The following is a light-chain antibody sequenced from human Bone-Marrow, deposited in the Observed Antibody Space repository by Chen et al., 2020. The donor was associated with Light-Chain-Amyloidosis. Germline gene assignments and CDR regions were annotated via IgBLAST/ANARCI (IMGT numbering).Light chain of an antibody. V-gene: IGKV2D-29*01. CDR3: MQSNHLPYT. CDR2: EVS. Sequence: DILITQTPLSMSVTPGQPSSISCKSSQTLLHKNGKTYLYWYVQKSGQPPHLLMYEVSNRFSGVPRRFSGSGSGTDFTLEISRVEAEDAGIYFCMQSNHLPYTFGPGTRLEIK. J-gene: IGKJ2*01. CDR1: QTLLHKNGKTY.